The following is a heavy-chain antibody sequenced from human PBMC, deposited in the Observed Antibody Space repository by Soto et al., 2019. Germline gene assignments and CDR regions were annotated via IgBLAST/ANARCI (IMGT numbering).Heavy chain of an antibody. D-gene: IGHD3-16*01. V-gene: IGHV3-7*01. CDR3: ARDGVEAGLYLDL. CDR1: GVRFSSHW. Sequence: GGSLSLSCVVSGVRFSSHWFSWVRQAPGKGLEWVANIKQDGSEKDYMDSVKGRFTISRDNARDSLYLQLNSVRAEDTALYYCARDGVEAGLYLDLWGQGTLVTVSS. CDR2: IKQDGSEK. J-gene: IGHJ5*02.